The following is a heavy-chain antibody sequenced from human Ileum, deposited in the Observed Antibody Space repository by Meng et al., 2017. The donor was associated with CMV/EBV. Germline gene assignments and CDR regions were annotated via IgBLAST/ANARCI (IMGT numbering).Heavy chain of an antibody. CDR2: INNDGSDT. CDR3: ERGFVGPDY. CDR1: GFTFSSYW. Sequence: GGSLRLSCAASGFTFSSYWMHWFRQAPGKGLVWVSRINNDGSDTVYADSVKGRFTMSRDNAKNTLHLQMNSLRADDTAVYYCERGFVGPDYWGQGTLVTVSS. J-gene: IGHJ4*02. V-gene: IGHV3-74*01. D-gene: IGHD3-10*01.